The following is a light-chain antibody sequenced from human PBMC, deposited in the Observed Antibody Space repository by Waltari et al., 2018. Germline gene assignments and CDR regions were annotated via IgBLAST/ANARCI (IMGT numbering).Light chain of an antibody. CDR1: SRAVGNYNL. CDR2: EVT. V-gene: IGLV2-23*02. J-gene: IGLJ1*01. CDR3: CSYVGLGTYV. Sequence: QSGLTQPASASGSPGQSITISCTGTSRAVGNYNLVSWYQQHPGKAPKLLGYEVTKRVSGTSDRFSGSKAGNTASLTISGLQAQEDEADYYCCSYVGLGTYVFGTGTKVTV.